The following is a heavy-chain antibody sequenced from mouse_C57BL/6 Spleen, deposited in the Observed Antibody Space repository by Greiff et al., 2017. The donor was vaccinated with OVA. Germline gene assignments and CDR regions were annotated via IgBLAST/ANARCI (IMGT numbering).Heavy chain of an antibody. V-gene: IGHV1-15*01. CDR3: TKNCPFAY. CDR2: IDPETGGT. J-gene: IGHJ3*01. CDR1: GYTFTDYE. D-gene: IGHD4-1*01. Sequence: VQLQQSGAELVRPGASVTLSCKASGYTFTDYEMHWVKQTPVHGLEWIGAIDPETGGTAYNQKFKGKAILTADKSSSTAYMELRSLTSEDSAVYYCTKNCPFAYWGQGTLVTVSA.